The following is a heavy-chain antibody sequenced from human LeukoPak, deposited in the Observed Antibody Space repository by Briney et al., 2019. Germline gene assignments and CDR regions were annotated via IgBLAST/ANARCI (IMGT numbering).Heavy chain of an antibody. CDR3: ARDGWVDTAMVTPYYYYGMDV. CDR2: ISSSSSYI. J-gene: IGHJ6*02. D-gene: IGHD5-18*01. CDR1: GSTLSSYS. V-gene: IGHV3-21*01. Sequence: GGSLRLSCAASGSTLSSYSMNWVRQAPGKGLEWVSSISSSSSYIYYADSVKGRFTISRDNAKNSLYLQMNSLRAEDTAVYYCARDGWVDTAMVTPYYYYGMDVWGQGTTVTVSS.